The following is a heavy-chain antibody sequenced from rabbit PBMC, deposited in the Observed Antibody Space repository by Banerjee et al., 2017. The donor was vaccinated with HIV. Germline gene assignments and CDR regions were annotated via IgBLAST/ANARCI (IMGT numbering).Heavy chain of an antibody. D-gene: IGHD3-1*01. CDR3: VRDTWYFKL. CDR1: GFTISSYY. J-gene: IGHJ4*01. V-gene: IGHV1S40*01. Sequence: QSLEESGGDLVKPGASLTLTCKASGFTISSYYMCWVCQAPGKGLEWIACIGSSSSGSTYYASWAKGRFTISKTSSTVDLKMTSLTVADTATYFCVRDTWYFKLWGPGTLVTVS. CDR2: IGSSSSGST.